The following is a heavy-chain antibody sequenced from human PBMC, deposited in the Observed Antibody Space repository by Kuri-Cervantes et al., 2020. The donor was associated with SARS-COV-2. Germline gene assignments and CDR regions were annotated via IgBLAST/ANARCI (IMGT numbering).Heavy chain of an antibody. CDR1: GFTFGDYA. D-gene: IGHD3-22*01. V-gene: IGHV3-49*04. CDR2: IRSKAYGGTT. CDR3: TRDLRGYSSGYSN. Sequence: GGSLRLSCTASGFTFGDYAMSWVRQAPGKGLEWVGFIRSKAYGGTTEYAASVKGRFTISRDDSKSIAYLQMNSLKTEDTAVYYCTRDLRGYSSGYSNWGQGTLVTVSS. J-gene: IGHJ4*02.